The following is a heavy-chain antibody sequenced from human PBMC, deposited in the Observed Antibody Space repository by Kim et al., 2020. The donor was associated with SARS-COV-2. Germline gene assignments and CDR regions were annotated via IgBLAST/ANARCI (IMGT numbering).Heavy chain of an antibody. Sequence: GGSLRLSCAASGFTFSSYAMSWVRQAPGKGLEWVSAISGSGGSTYYADSVKGRFTISRDNSKNTLYLQMNSLRVEDTAVYYCAKGVGVSNRERGGWGQGTLVTVSS. J-gene: IGHJ4*02. CDR1: GFTFSSYA. D-gene: IGHD3-22*01. V-gene: IGHV3-23*01. CDR3: AKGVGVSNRERGG. CDR2: ISGSGGST.